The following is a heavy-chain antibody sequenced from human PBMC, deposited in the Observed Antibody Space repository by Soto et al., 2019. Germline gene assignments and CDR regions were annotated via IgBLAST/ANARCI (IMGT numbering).Heavy chain of an antibody. V-gene: IGHV3-33*01. CDR1: GFTFSSYG. J-gene: IGHJ6*02. D-gene: IGHD3-22*01. CDR2: IWYDGSNK. Sequence: PGGSLRLSCAASGFTFSSYGMHWVRQAPGKGLEWVAVIWYDGSNKYYADSVKGRFTISRDNSKNTLYLQMNSLRAEDTAVYYCARGPDYYDSSGDTYYYYYGMDVWGQGTTVTVSS. CDR3: ARGPDYYDSSGDTYYYYYGMDV.